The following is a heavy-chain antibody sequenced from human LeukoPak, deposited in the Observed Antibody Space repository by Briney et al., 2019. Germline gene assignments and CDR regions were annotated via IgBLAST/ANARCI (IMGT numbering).Heavy chain of an antibody. CDR2: ISSYNGKK. V-gene: IGHV1-18*04. Sequence: GGSVKDSCKASGYTFTSYYMHWVGQAPGEGGEGMGWISSYNGKKNYAQKFQGRVTMTTDTSTSTAYMQLRSLRSDDTTVYYYARAETGTDFDYWGQGTLVTVSS. CDR3: ARAETGTDFDY. J-gene: IGHJ4*02. D-gene: IGHD1-1*01. CDR1: GYTFTSYY.